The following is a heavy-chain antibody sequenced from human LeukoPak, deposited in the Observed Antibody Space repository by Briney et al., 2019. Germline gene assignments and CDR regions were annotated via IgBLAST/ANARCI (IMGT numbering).Heavy chain of an antibody. V-gene: IGHV4-4*07. J-gene: IGHJ6*02. Sequence: SETLSLTCTVSGGSISSYYWSWIRQPAGKGLEWIGRIYTSGSTNYNPSLKSRVTMSVDTSKNQFSLKLSSVTAADTAVYYCARESVVAGTWTLNYYYYGMDVWGQGTTVTVSS. CDR3: ARESVVAGTWTLNYYYYGMDV. CDR1: GGSISSYY. CDR2: IYTSGST. D-gene: IGHD6-19*01.